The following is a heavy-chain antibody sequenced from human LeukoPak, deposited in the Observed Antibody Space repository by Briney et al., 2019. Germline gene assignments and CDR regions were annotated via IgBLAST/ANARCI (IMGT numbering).Heavy chain of an antibody. CDR1: GFTFSSYA. J-gene: IGHJ6*02. V-gene: IGHV3-23*01. CDR2: ISGSGGST. CDR3: AKRRVPIYYYYGMDV. D-gene: IGHD3-10*01. Sequence: PGGSLRLSCAASGFTFSSYAMSWVRQAPGKGLEWVSAISGSGGSTYYADSVKGRFTISRDSSKNTLYLQMNSLRAEDTAVYYCAKRRVPIYYYYGMDVWGQGTTVTVSS.